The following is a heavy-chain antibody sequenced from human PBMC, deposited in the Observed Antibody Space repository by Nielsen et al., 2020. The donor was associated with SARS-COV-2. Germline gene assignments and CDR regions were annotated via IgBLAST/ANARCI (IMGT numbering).Heavy chain of an antibody. Sequence: GGSLKISCAASGFTFTDSTMHWVRQASGKGLEWVGRISTKANNYATVYTESVKDRVTISRDDSKNTAFLQMNRLRSEDTALYYCARVNPISNSWFDAFDIWGQGTMVTVSS. V-gene: IGHV3-73*01. CDR1: GFTFTDST. CDR3: ARVNPISNSWFDAFDI. D-gene: IGHD6-13*01. J-gene: IGHJ3*02. CDR2: ISTKANNYAT.